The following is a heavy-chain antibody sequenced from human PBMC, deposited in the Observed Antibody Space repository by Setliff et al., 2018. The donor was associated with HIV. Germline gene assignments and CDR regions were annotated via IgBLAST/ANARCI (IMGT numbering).Heavy chain of an antibody. CDR2: ISSNSLTI. V-gene: IGHV3-48*03. CDR1: GFTFSSYE. J-gene: IGHJ4*02. CDR3: ARDYYSSGWYDFSDY. Sequence: GGSLRLSCAASGFTFSSYEMNWIRQAPGKGLEWVSYISSNSLTIYYADSVKGRFSITRDNAKNSLYLQMNSLRAEDTAVYYCARDYYSSGWYDFSDYWGQGTLVTVSS. D-gene: IGHD6-19*01.